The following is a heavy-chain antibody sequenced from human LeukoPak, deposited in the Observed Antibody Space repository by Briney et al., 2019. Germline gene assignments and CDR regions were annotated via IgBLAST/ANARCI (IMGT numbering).Heavy chain of an antibody. CDR3: ARDSGSYYNSHTSFGY. J-gene: IGHJ4*02. V-gene: IGHV4-39*02. Sequence: SETLSLTCAVSGGSISSNSYYWGWIRQPPGKGLEWIGSIYYSGSTYYNPSLKSRVTISVDTSKNQFSLKLSSVTAADTAVYYCARDSGSYYNSHTSFGYWGQGTLVTVSS. CDR2: IYYSGST. D-gene: IGHD3-10*01. CDR1: GGSISSNSYY.